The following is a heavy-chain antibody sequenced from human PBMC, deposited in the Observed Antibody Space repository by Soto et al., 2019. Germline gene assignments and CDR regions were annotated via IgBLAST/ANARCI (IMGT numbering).Heavy chain of an antibody. CDR1: GFTFSSYG. Sequence: HPGGSLRLSCAASGFTFSSYGMHWVRQAPGKGLEWVAVISYDGSNKYYADSVKGRFTISRDNSKNTLYLQMNSLRAEDTAVYYCAKGSPGAGDSGAFDIWGQGTMVTVSS. J-gene: IGHJ3*02. CDR2: ISYDGSNK. D-gene: IGHD2-21*01. V-gene: IGHV3-30*18. CDR3: AKGSPGAGDSGAFDI.